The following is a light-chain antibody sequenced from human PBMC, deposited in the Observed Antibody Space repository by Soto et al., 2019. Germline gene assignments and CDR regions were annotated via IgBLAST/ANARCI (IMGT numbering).Light chain of an antibody. Sequence: EIVLTQSPATLSLSPGERATLSCRASQSVSSYLAWYQQKLGQAPRLLIYDASNRATGIPARFSGSGSGTDFSLTISSLEPEDFAVYYCQHRINWPATFGQGTKVEVK. CDR2: DAS. CDR1: QSVSSY. CDR3: QHRINWPAT. V-gene: IGKV3-11*01. J-gene: IGKJ1*01.